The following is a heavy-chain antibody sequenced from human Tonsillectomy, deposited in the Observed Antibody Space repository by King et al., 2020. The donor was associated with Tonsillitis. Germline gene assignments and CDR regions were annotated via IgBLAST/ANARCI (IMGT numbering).Heavy chain of an antibody. CDR3: ARDLAGYFDY. J-gene: IGHJ4*02. CDR2: FYYSGST. Sequence: QLQESGPGLVKSSETLSLTCTVSGGSINSRSYYWGWIRQPPGKGLGWIGSFYYSGSTYYNPSLKSRVTISGDTSKNQFSLKLSSVTAADTAVYYCARDLAGYFDYGGQGTLVTVPS. CDR1: GGSINSRSYY. V-gene: IGHV4-39*07.